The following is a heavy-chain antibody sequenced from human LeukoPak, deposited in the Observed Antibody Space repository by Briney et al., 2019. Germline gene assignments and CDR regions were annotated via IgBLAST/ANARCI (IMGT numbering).Heavy chain of an antibody. Sequence: SQALSLTCAIPGDSVSSNSAAWNWIRQSPSRGLEWLGRTYYRSKWYNDYAVCVKSRVTINPDTSKNQFSMQLNSVTPEDTAVYYCARALMTRVTTFVWDNWFDPWGQGTLVTVSS. CDR3: ARALMTRVTTFVWDNWFDP. CDR2: TYYRSKWYN. J-gene: IGHJ5*02. CDR1: GDSVSSNSAA. V-gene: IGHV6-1*01. D-gene: IGHD4-17*01.